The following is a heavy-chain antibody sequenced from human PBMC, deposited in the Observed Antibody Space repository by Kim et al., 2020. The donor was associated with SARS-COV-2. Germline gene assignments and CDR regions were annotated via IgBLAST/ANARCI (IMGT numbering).Heavy chain of an antibody. Sequence: GGSLRLSCAASGFTFSSYGMHWVRQAPGKGLEWVAVIWYDGSNKYYADSVKGRFTISRDNSKNTLYLQMNSLRAEDTAVYYCARGQGMYSGSYYVYFDYWGQGTLVTVSS. D-gene: IGHD1-26*01. CDR1: GFTFSSYG. CDR2: IWYDGSNK. V-gene: IGHV3-33*01. J-gene: IGHJ4*02. CDR3: ARGQGMYSGSYYVYFDY.